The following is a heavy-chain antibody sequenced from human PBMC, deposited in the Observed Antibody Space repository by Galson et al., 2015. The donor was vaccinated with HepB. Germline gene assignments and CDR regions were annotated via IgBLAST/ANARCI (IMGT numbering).Heavy chain of an antibody. J-gene: IGHJ4*02. D-gene: IGHD5-24*01. CDR3: AKDQGDGPHPDY. CDR1: GFTFSSYG. CDR2: ISYDGSNK. V-gene: IGHV3-30*18. Sequence: SLRLSCAASGFTFSSYGMHWVRQAPGKGLEWVAVISYDGSNKYYADSVKGRFTISRDNSKNTLYLQMNSLRAEDTAVYYCAKDQGDGPHPDYWGQGTLVTVSS.